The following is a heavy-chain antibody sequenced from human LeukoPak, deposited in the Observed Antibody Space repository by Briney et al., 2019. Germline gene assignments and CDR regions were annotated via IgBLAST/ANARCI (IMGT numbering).Heavy chain of an antibody. CDR1: GYTFTGYY. J-gene: IGHJ4*02. CDR3: ARDLQARVALYSPDF. V-gene: IGHV1-2*02. Sequence: ASVKVSCKASGYTFTGYYMHWVRQAPGQGLEWMGWINPNSGGTNYAQKFQGRVTMTRDTSISTAYMELSRLRSEDTAVYYCARDLQARVALYSPDFWGQGTLVTVSS. CDR2: INPNSGGT. D-gene: IGHD2-21*01.